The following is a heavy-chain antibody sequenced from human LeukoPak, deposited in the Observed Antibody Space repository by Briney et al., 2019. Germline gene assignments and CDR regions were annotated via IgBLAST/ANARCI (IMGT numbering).Heavy chain of an antibody. Sequence: GGSLRLSCAASGFTFSSYAMSWVRRAPGKGLEWVSAISGSGDSTYYADSVKGRFTISRDNSKNTLFLQMSSLRVEDTAVYYCARGYYSGSGRYYFDFWGQGTLVTVSS. CDR2: ISGSGDST. J-gene: IGHJ4*02. CDR1: GFTFSSYA. CDR3: ARGYYSGSGRYYFDF. V-gene: IGHV3-23*01. D-gene: IGHD3-10*01.